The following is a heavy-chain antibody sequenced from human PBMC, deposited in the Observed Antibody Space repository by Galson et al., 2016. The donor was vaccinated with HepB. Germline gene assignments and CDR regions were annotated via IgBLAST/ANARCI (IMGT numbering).Heavy chain of an antibody. CDR2: ISDDGNSQ. CDR1: GFSFSGYS. J-gene: IGHJ5*02. CDR3: ARGSYGSGTWASWFDP. V-gene: IGHV3-30-3*01. Sequence: SLRLSCAASGFSFSGYSMHWVRQGPDKGLEWMAVISDDGNSQHYADSLKGQITVSRDNSKNTLYLQMNGLRPDDTAVYYCARGSYGSGTWASWFDPWGLGTLVTVSS. D-gene: IGHD3-10*01.